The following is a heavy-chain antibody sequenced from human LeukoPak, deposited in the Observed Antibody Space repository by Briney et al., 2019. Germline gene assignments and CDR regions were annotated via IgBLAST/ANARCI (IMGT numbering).Heavy chain of an antibody. CDR3: ARSQWLAYYFDY. J-gene: IGHJ4*02. V-gene: IGHV4-59*08. CDR1: GGSISSYY. CDR2: IYYNGST. D-gene: IGHD6-19*01. Sequence: SETLSLTCTVSGGSISSYYWSWIRQPSGKGLDWIGNIYYNGSTNYNPSLKRRVTISVDTSKNQFSLKLSSVTAADTALYYCARSQWLAYYFDYWGQGTLVTVSS.